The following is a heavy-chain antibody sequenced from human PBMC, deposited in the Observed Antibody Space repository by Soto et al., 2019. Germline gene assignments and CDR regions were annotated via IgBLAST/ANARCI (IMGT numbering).Heavy chain of an antibody. CDR1: GFTFDDYA. J-gene: IGHJ4*02. CDR3: VKLVVVAGHFDY. V-gene: IGHV3-9*01. CDR2: ISWNSGSI. D-gene: IGHD2-15*01. Sequence: EVQLVESGGGLVQPGRSLRLSCAASGFTFDDYAMHWVRQAPGKGLEWVSGISWNSGSIGYADSVKGRFTISRDNAKNSLYLQMNSLRAEDTALYYCVKLVVVAGHFDYWGQGTLVTVSS.